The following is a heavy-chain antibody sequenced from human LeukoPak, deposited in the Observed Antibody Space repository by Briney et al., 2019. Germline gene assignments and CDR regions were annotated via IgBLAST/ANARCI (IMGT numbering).Heavy chain of an antibody. Sequence: PGGSLRLSCAASGFTFSTYAMNWVRQAPGKGLEWVAVKSDDGRHNYYADSVKGRFTISRDNSKSTLYLQTNSLRDDDSAAYFCARVYLERLTAGYFDHWGQGTQVTVSP. CDR3: ARVYLERLTAGYFDH. CDR1: GFTFSTYA. J-gene: IGHJ4*02. V-gene: IGHV3-30*04. CDR2: KSDDGRHN. D-gene: IGHD2-8*01.